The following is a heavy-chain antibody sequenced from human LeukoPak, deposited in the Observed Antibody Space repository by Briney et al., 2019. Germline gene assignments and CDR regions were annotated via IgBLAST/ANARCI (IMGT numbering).Heavy chain of an antibody. Sequence: PSETLSLTCAVYGGSFSGYYWSWIRQPPGMGLEWIGEINHSGSTNYNPSLKSRVTISVDTSKNQFSLKLSSVTAADTAVYYCARVVVVVAASKNWFDPWGQGTLVTVSS. J-gene: IGHJ5*02. CDR3: ARVVVVVAASKNWFDP. V-gene: IGHV4-34*01. CDR1: GGSFSGYY. CDR2: INHSGST. D-gene: IGHD2-15*01.